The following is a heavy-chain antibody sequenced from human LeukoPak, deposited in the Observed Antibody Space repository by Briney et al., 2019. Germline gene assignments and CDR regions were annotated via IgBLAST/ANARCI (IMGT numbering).Heavy chain of an antibody. Sequence: GSLRLSCAASGFTFSIYAMSWVRHPPGKGLEEIGEVHLDGRTNYNPSLKSRLVMSADLPEHHISLKLTSVTAADTAVYYCAREGGFYRPLDYSGQGTLVTVSS. CDR3: AREGGFYRPLDY. V-gene: IGHV4-4*02. CDR1: GFTFSIYAM. D-gene: IGHD6-25*01. CDR2: VHLDGRT. J-gene: IGHJ4*02.